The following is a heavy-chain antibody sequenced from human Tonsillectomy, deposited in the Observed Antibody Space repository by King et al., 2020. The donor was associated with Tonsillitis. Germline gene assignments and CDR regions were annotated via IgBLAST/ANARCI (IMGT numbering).Heavy chain of an antibody. CDR1: GLTFSSYA. J-gene: IGHJ5*02. CDR2: ITGNGVST. V-gene: IGHV3-23*04. D-gene: IGHD5-18*01. CDR3: AKYQRYTYGFLDNWFDP. Sequence: VQLVESGGGLVQPGGSLRLSCAASGLTFSSYAMSWVRQAPGKGLEWVSTITGNGVSTYYADSVKGRFTISRDNSKNTLYLQMNSLRAEDTAVYYCAKYQRYTYGFLDNWFDPLCQRTLVTVS.